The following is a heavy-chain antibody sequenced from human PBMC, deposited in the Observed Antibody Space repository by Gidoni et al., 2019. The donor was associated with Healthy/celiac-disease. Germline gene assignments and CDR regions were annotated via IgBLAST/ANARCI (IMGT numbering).Heavy chain of an antibody. CDR3: ARDPPNYYDSSGAFDI. J-gene: IGHJ3*02. D-gene: IGHD3-22*01. CDR1: GFTVSSNY. CDR2: IYSGGST. Sequence: EVQLVESGGGLIQPGGSLRLSCAASGFTVSSNYMSWVRQAPGKGLEWVSVIYSGGSTYYADSVKGRFTISRDNSKNTLYLQMNSLRAEDTAVYYCARDPPNYYDSSGAFDIWGQGTMVTVSS. V-gene: IGHV3-53*01.